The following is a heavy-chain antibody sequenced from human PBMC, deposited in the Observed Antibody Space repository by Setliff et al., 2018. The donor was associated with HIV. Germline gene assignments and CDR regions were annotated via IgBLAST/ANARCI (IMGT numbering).Heavy chain of an antibody. CDR2: IKSRTDGGAT. V-gene: IGHV3-15*01. CDR3: VTVRTISGFKCLDS. Sequence: PGGPLRLSCAASGFSFTDVWMNWVRQAPGKGLEWVGRIKSRTDGGATDYAAPVKGRFSISRDDSKKTLYLQMDSLKTEDTAMYYCVTVRTISGFKCLDSWGQGTLVTVSS. CDR1: GFSFTDVW. J-gene: IGHJ5*01.